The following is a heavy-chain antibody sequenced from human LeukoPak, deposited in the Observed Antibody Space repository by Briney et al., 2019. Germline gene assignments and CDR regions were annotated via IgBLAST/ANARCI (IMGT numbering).Heavy chain of an antibody. V-gene: IGHV1-46*01. D-gene: IGHD2-15*01. CDR3: ARDNGYCSGGSCPQVYGMDV. Sequence: ASVKVSCKASGYTFTSYYMHWVRQAPGQGLEWMGIINPSGGSTSYAQKFQGRVTMTRDTSTSTVYMELGSLRSEDTAVYYCARDNGYCSGGSCPQVYGMDVWGQGTTVTVSS. J-gene: IGHJ6*02. CDR2: INPSGGST. CDR1: GYTFTSYY.